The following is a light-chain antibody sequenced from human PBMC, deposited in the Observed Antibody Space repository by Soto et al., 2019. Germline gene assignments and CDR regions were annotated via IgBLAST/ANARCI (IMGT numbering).Light chain of an antibody. CDR3: SSYTRNNTLV. J-gene: IGLJ2*01. V-gene: IGLV2-14*01. Sequence: QYALTQPASVSGSPGQSITISCTGTSSDVGGYNYVSWYQQHPGKAPKFMIYEVSNRPSGVSNRFSGSKPGNTASLTISGLQAEDEADYYCSSYTRNNTLVFGGGTKLTVL. CDR2: EVS. CDR1: SSDVGGYNY.